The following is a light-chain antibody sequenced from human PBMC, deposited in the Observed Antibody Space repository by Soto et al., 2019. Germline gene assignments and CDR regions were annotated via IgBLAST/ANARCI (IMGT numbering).Light chain of an antibody. V-gene: IGKV1-39*01. CDR3: QQSYSTLYT. J-gene: IGKJ2*01. CDR2: AAS. CDR1: QSISSY. Sequence: DIQMTQSPSSLSASVGDRVTITCRASQSISSYLNWYQQKPGKAPKLLIYAASSLQSGVPSRFSGSGSGPDFTLTISSLQPEDFATYYCQQSYSTLYTFGQGTKLKIK.